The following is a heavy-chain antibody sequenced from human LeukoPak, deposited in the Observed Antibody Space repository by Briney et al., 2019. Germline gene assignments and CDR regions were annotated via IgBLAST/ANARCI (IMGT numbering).Heavy chain of an antibody. CDR3: AKDGPLPFGYSSSWYYFDY. CDR1: GFTFSNYV. V-gene: IGHV3-23*01. Sequence: GGSLRLSCTGSGFTFSNYVVSWVRQAPGKRLEWVSGISDSGDDTDYADSVKGRFTISRDNSKNTLFLQMNILRAEDTAVYYCAKDGPLPFGYSSSWYYFDYWGQGTLVTVSS. CDR2: ISDSGDDT. D-gene: IGHD6-13*01. J-gene: IGHJ4*02.